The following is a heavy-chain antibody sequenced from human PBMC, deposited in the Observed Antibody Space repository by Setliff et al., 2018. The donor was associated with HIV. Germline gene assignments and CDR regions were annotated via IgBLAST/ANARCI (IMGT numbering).Heavy chain of an antibody. V-gene: IGHV3-74*01. CDR1: GFTLSNYW. D-gene: IGHD2-2*01. CDR3: ARAALRYCTSTSCPRVDAFDI. J-gene: IGHJ3*02. CDR2: ISSDGSGT. Sequence: GGSLRLSCAASGFTLSNYWMHWVRQAPGKGLEWVSRISSDGSGTDYADSVKGRFTISRDNAKNSLYLQMNSVRADDTAVYYCARAALRYCTSTSCPRVDAFDIWGQGTMVTVSS.